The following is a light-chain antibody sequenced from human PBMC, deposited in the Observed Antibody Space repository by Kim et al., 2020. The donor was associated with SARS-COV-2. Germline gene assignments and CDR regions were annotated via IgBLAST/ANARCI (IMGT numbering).Light chain of an antibody. CDR3: QVWENTLRT. J-gene: IGLJ2*01. CDR1: NIGRKS. V-gene: IGLV3-21*01. Sequence: APGKTARITWGGKNIGRKSIHWYQHKPGQAPVLVIYYDSDRPPGVSERFSASNSGNTATLAISSVEPGDEADYYCQVWENTLRTFGGGTQLTVL. CDR2: YDS.